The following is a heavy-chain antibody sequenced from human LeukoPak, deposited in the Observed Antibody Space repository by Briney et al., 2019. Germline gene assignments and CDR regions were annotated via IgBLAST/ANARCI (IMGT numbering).Heavy chain of an antibody. J-gene: IGHJ4*02. CDR2: IYHSGST. CDR3: ARSQDGLFDY. Sequence: SETLSLTCAVSGYSISSGYYWGWIRQPPGKGLGWIGSIYHSGSTYYNPSLKSRVTISVDTSKNQFSLKLSSVTAADTAVYYCARSQDGLFDYWGQGTLVTVSS. V-gene: IGHV4-38-2*01. CDR1: GYSISSGYY.